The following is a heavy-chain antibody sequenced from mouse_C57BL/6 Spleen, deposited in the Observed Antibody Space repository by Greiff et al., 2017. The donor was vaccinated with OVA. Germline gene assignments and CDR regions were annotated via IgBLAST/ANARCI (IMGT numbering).Heavy chain of an antibody. V-gene: IGHV1-50*01. CDR1: GYTFTSYW. Sequence: QVQLQQSGAELVKPGASVKLSCKASGYTFTSYWMQWVKQRPGQGLEWIGEIDPSDSYTNYNQKFKGKATLTVDTSSSTAYMQRSSLTSEDSAVYYCARKDDYGAFYYFDYWGQGTTLTVSS. D-gene: IGHD2-4*01. CDR3: ARKDDYGAFYYFDY. J-gene: IGHJ2*01. CDR2: IDPSDSYT.